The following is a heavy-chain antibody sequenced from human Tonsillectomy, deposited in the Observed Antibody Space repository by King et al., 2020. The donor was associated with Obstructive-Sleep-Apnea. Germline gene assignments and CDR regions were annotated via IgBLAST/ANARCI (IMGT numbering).Heavy chain of an antibody. Sequence: VQLVESGGGLVQPGGSLRLSCAASGFTFSSYAMSWVRQAPGKGLEWVSAIGGSGDTTYYTDSVKGRFTISIDNSKNTLYPQMNSLRAEDTAVYYCATKKATAAFDVWGRGTMVTVSS. J-gene: IGHJ3*01. V-gene: IGHV3-23*04. CDR2: IGGSGDTT. CDR3: ATKKATAAFDV. CDR1: GFTFSSYA.